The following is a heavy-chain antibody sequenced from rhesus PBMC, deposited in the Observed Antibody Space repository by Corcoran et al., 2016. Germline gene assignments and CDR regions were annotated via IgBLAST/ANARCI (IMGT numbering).Heavy chain of an antibody. CDR2: IYGSSGST. Sequence: QVQLQESGPGVVKPSETLSLTCAVSGYSISSGYDWSWIRQPPGKGLEWIGYIYGSSGSTNYTPSLKNRVTMSKDTSKNQFALKLSSVTAADTAVYYCARGSSGSWNVLDYWGQGVLVTVSS. V-gene: IGHV4-76*01. CDR1: GYSISSGYD. CDR3: ARGSSGSWNVLDY. J-gene: IGHJ4*01. D-gene: IGHD6-25*01.